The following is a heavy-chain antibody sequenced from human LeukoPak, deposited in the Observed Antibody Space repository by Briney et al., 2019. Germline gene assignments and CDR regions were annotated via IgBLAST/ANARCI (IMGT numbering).Heavy chain of an antibody. Sequence: ASVKVSCKASGYTFTSYYMHWARQAPGQGLEWMGIINPSGGSTSYAQKFQGRVTMTRDTSTSTVYMELSSLRSEDTAVYYCARPVEGNYYDSSLGFDYWGQGTLVTVSS. CDR1: GYTFTSYY. CDR2: INPSGGST. J-gene: IGHJ4*02. CDR3: ARPVEGNYYDSSLGFDY. V-gene: IGHV1-46*01. D-gene: IGHD3-22*01.